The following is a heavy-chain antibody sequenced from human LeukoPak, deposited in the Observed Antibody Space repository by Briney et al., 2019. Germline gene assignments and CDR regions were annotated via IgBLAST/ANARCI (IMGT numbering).Heavy chain of an antibody. CDR2: ISGSGGST. Sequence: GGSLRLSCAASGFTFSSYGMSWVRQAPGKGLEWVSAISGSGGSTYYADSVKGRFTISRDNSKNTLYLQMNSLRAEDTAVYYCARPPYDILTGYYKLDYWGQGTLVTVPS. J-gene: IGHJ4*02. CDR3: ARPPYDILTGYYKLDY. D-gene: IGHD3-9*01. V-gene: IGHV3-23*01. CDR1: GFTFSSYG.